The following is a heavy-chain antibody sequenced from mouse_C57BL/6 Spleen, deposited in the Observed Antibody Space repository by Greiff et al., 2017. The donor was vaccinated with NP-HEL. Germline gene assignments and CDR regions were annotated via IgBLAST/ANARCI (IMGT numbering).Heavy chain of an antibody. CDR1: GYAFSSYW. CDR3: ARRRNNYDYYAMDY. D-gene: IGHD5-1-1*01. J-gene: IGHJ4*01. V-gene: IGHV1-80*01. Sequence: VQLQQSGASVKISCKASGYAFSSYWMNWVKQRPGKGLEWIGQIYPGDGDTNYNGKFKGKATLTADKSSSTAYMQLSSLTSEDSAVYFCARRRNNYDYYAMDYWSQGTSVTVSS. CDR2: IYPGDGDT.